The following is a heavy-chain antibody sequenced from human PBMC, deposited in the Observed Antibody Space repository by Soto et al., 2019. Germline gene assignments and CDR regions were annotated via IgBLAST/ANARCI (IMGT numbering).Heavy chain of an antibody. V-gene: IGHV3-23*01. CDR1: GFTFSSYA. CDR3: AQQLVPEYYFDY. D-gene: IGHD6-13*01. CDR2: ISGSGGST. J-gene: IGHJ4*02. Sequence: EVQLLESGGGLVQPGGSLRLSCAASGFTFSSYAMSWVRQAPGKGLEWVSAISGSGGSTYYADSVKGRFTISRDNSKNTLYLQMNSLRAEDTAVYYCAQQLVPEYYFDYWGQGTLVTVSS.